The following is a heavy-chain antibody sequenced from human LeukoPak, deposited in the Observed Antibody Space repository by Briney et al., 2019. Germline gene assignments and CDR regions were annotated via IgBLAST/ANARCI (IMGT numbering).Heavy chain of an antibody. CDR3: ATYTHWVAGDV. J-gene: IGHJ6*02. D-gene: IGHD3-16*01. CDR1: GFIFSKSW. CDR2: MNGDGSVK. Sequence: GGSLRLSCAASGFIFSKSWMSWVRQAPGKGLEWVANMNGDGSVKDYVDSVKGRFTISRDNARQSLYLQMSDLRAEDTAVYYCATYTHWVAGDVWGQGTTVTVFS. V-gene: IGHV3-7*01.